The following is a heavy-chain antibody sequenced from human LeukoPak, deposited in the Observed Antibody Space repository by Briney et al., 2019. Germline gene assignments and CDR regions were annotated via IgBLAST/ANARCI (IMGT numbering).Heavy chain of an antibody. J-gene: IGHJ4*02. Sequence: PGGSLRLSCAASGFTFSSYWMSWVRQAPGKGLEWVANIKQDGSEKYYVGSVKGRFTISRDNAKNSLYLQMNSLRAEDTAVYYCARGGPAVADPYYFDYWGQGTLVTVSS. D-gene: IGHD6-19*01. CDR1: GFTFSSYW. CDR2: IKQDGSEK. CDR3: ARGGPAVADPYYFDY. V-gene: IGHV3-7*01.